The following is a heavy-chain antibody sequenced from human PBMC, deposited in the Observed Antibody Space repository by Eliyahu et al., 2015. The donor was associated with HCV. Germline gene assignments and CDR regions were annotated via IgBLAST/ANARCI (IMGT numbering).Heavy chain of an antibody. D-gene: IGHD6-6*01. J-gene: IGHJ4*02. Sequence: QVQLXESGGGLVKPGGSLRLSCAASGLTFGAYYMSWIRQAPGKGLDWVSYISSSGSYTNYADSVRGRFTTSRDNARNSLFLQMNNLRAEDTALYYCATAYSNSAEIDYWGQGTLVTVSS. CDR1: GLTFGAYY. V-gene: IGHV3-11*06. CDR3: ATAYSNSAEIDY. CDR2: ISSSGSYT.